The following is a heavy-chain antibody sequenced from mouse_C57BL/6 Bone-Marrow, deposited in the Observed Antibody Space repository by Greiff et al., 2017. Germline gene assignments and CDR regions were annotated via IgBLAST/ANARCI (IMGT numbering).Heavy chain of an antibody. J-gene: IGHJ2*01. V-gene: IGHV5-4*01. CDR1: GFTFSSYA. CDR2: ISDGGSYT. CDR3: ARDRRLLRFDY. Sequence: EVKVVESGGGLVKPGGSLKLSCAASGFTFSSYAMSWVRQTPEKRLEWVATISDGGSYTYYPDNVKGRFTISRDNAKNNLYLQMSHLKSEDTAMYYCARDRRLLRFDYWGQGTTLTVSS. D-gene: IGHD2-3*01.